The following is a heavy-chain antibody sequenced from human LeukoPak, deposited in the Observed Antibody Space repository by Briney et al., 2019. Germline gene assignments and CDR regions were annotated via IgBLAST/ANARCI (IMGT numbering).Heavy chain of an antibody. CDR1: GYTFTRYY. J-gene: IGHJ4*02. CDR3: ALYSSCWYEGFDY. V-gene: IGHV1-2*02. D-gene: IGHD6-19*01. Sequence: ASVKVSCKASGYTFTRYYMHGVRQAPGQELEWMGWINPNSGGTNYAQKFQGRVTMTRDTSISTAYMELSRLRSDDTAVYYCALYSSCWYEGFDYWGQGTLVTVSS. CDR2: INPNSGGT.